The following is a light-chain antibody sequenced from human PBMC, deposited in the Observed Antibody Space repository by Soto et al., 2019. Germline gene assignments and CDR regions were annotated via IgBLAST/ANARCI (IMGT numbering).Light chain of an antibody. CDR1: QSVSSNY. CDR2: GAS. Sequence: EIVLTQSPGTLSLSPGERATLSCRASQSVSSNYLAWYQQKPGQAPRLLIFGASRRATGIPDRFSGSGSGTDFTLTIRRLDPEDFAVYFCQQYGSSPCTFGQGTKVEI. CDR3: QQYGSSPCT. J-gene: IGKJ1*01. V-gene: IGKV3-20*01.